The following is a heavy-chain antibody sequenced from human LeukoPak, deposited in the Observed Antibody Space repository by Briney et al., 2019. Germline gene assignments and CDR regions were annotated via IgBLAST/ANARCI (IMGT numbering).Heavy chain of an antibody. V-gene: IGHV4-59*01. CDR3: ARGGLCDYGGNCGMDV. CDR1: GGSISSYY. J-gene: IGHJ6*02. CDR2: IYYSGST. Sequence: PSETLSLTCTVSGGSISSYYWSWIRQPPGKGLEWIGYIYYSGSTNYNPSLKSRVTISVDTSKNQFSLKLSSVTAADTAVYYCARGGLCDYGGNCGMDVWGQGATVTVSS. D-gene: IGHD4-23*01.